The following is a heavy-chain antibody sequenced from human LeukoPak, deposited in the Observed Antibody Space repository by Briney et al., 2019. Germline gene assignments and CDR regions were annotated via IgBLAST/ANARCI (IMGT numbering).Heavy chain of an antibody. CDR2: MNQDGSEI. D-gene: IGHD2-2*01. J-gene: IGHJ4*02. CDR1: GFTFSRYW. V-gene: IGHV3-7*01. CDR3: ARLFRVVVPAANTHFDY. Sequence: QAGGSLRLSCVGSGFTFSRYWLNWVRQAPGKGLEWVANMNQDGSEIYYLDSVKGRFTISRDNSKNTLYLQMNSLRAEDTAVYYCARLFRVVVPAANTHFDYWGQGTLVTVSS.